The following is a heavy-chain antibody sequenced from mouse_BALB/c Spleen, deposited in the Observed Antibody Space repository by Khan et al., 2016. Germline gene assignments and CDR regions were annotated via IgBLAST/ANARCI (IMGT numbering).Heavy chain of an antibody. CDR1: GYSFTSYW. Sequence: VQLQQSGTVLARPGASVKMSCKASGYSFTSYWMHWVKQRPGQGLEWIGAIYPGNSDTSYNQKFKGKAKLTAVTSASTAYMELSSLTNEDSAVYYCTGETGKEDWFAYWSQGTLVTVSA. CDR3: TGETGKEDWFAY. D-gene: IGHD4-1*01. CDR2: IYPGNSDT. V-gene: IGHV1-5*01. J-gene: IGHJ3*01.